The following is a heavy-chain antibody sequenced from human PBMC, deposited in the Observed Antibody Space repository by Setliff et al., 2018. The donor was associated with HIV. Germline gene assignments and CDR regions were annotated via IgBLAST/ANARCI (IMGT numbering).Heavy chain of an antibody. CDR3: AYSGRQLRGPYFDF. CDR1: GLSLSTSGVG. V-gene: IGHV2-5*01. D-gene: IGHD1-1*01. Sequence: ESGPTLVNPTQPLPLTCTFSGLSLSTSGVGVGWIRQSPGKALEWLAFIYWNNNKHYSTSLRSRLTVTKDTSKNRVVFTVTNMDPVDTATYYCAYSGRQLRGPYFDFWGQGTPVTVSS. CDR2: IYWNNNK. J-gene: IGHJ4*02.